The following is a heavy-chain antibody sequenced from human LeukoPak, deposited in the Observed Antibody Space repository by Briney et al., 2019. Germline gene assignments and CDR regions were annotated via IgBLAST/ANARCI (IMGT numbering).Heavy chain of an antibody. V-gene: IGHV1-18*01. CDR2: ISAYNGNT. Sequence: ASVKVSCKASGYTFTSYGISWVRQAPGQGLEWMGWISAYNGNTNYAQKLQGRVTMTRDTSTSTVFMEVNSLRSEDTAVYYCALYSSTWYWGQGTLVTVPS. CDR1: GYTFTSYG. CDR3: ALYSSTWY. J-gene: IGHJ4*02. D-gene: IGHD6-13*01.